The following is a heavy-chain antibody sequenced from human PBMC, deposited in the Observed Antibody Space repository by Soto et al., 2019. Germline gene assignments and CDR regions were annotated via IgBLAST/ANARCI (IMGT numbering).Heavy chain of an antibody. V-gene: IGHV3-53*01. CDR3: ARSRGGYYDSSGYGAFDI. D-gene: IGHD3-22*01. Sequence: EVQLVESGGGLIQPGGSLRLSCTASGFTVSSNYMSWVRQAPGKGLEWVSVIYSGGATYYRDSVKDRFTLSRDNSKNTLYLQMNNLGAEDTAVYYCARSRGGYYDSSGYGAFDIWGQGTMVAVSS. CDR2: IYSGGAT. CDR1: GFTVSSNY. J-gene: IGHJ3*02.